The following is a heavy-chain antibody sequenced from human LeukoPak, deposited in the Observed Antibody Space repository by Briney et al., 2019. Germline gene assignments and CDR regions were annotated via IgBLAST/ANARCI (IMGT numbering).Heavy chain of an antibody. J-gene: IGHJ4*02. CDR1: GGTFSSYA. V-gene: IGHV1-69*13. CDR2: IIPIFGTA. Sequence: GASVKVSCKASGGTFSSYAISWERQAPGQGLEWMGGIIPIFGTANYAQKFQGRVTITADESTSTAYMELSSLRSEDTAVYYCAGFGELSSPDYWGQGTLVTVSS. D-gene: IGHD3-10*01. CDR3: AGFGELSSPDY.